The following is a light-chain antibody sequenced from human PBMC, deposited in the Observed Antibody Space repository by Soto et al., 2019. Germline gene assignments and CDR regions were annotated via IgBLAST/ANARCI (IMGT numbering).Light chain of an antibody. CDR2: GAS. V-gene: IGKV3-20*01. J-gene: IGKJ2*01. Sequence: ENVLTQSPGTLSLSPGERATLSCRASQSVSSSYLAWYQQEPGQAPRLLIYGASSRATGIPNRFSGSGSGTDFTLTISRLEPEDFAVYYCQQYGSSHRTVGQGTKLGI. CDR3: QQYGSSHRT. CDR1: QSVSSSY.